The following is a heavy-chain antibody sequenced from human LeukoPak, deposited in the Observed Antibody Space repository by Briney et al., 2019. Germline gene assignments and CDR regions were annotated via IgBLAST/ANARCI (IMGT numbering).Heavy chain of an antibody. CDR3: AREYYDILTGYYLDY. CDR1: GYSFTSSW. Sequence: GESLKISCKGSGYSFTSSWINWVRPMPGKGLGWMGRIDPSDSYTNYSPSFQGHVTISADKSISTAYLQWSSLKASDTAMYYCAREYYDILTGYYLDYWGQGTLVTVSS. CDR2: IDPSDSYT. V-gene: IGHV5-10-1*01. J-gene: IGHJ4*02. D-gene: IGHD3-9*01.